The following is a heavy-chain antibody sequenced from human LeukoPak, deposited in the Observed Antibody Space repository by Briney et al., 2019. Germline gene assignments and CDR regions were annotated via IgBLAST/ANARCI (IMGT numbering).Heavy chain of an antibody. CDR2: INHSGST. J-gene: IGHJ4*02. D-gene: IGHD5-24*01. Sequence: SETLSLTCAVYGVSFSGYYWSWIRQPSGKGLEWIGEINHSGSTNYNPSLKSRVTISVDTSKNQFSLKLSSVTAADTAVYYCARGLRRDGYNLGYWGQGTLVTVSS. V-gene: IGHV4-34*01. CDR1: GVSFSGYY. CDR3: ARGLRRDGYNLGY.